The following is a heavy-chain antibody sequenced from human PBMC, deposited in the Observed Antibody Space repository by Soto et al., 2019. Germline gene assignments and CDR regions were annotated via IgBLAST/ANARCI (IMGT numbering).Heavy chain of an antibody. Sequence: QVQLVESGGGVVQPGRSLRLSCAASGFTFSSYAMHWVRQAPGKGLEWVAVISYDGSNKYYADSVKGRFTISRDNSKNTLYLQMNSLRAGYTAVYSCARDGAYSYGQRYYYYYGMDVWGQGTTVTVSS. J-gene: IGHJ6*02. CDR1: GFTFSSYA. CDR2: ISYDGSNK. D-gene: IGHD5-18*01. CDR3: ARDGAYSYGQRYYYYYGMDV. V-gene: IGHV3-30-3*01.